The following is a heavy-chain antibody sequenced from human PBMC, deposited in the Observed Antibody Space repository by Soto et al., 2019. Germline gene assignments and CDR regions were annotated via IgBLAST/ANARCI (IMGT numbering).Heavy chain of an antibody. V-gene: IGHV1-69*13. CDR1: GGTFNTHA. D-gene: IGHD1-1*01. CDR3: ARGPNWNARYYYYGMDV. J-gene: IGHJ6*02. Sequence: ASVKVSCKTSGGTFNTHAISWVRQAPGHGFEWMGGIVPIYGIPSHAQKFQGRVTITADEPTTTVCMELSSLRSDDTAVYYCARGPNWNARYYYYGMDVWGQGTTVTVSS. CDR2: IVPIYGIP.